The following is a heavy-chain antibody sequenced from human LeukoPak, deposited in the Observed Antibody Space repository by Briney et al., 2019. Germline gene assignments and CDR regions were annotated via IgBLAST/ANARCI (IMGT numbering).Heavy chain of an antibody. V-gene: IGHV4-4*02. CDR1: GGSIVSSDW. CDR3: AREEGSSGWWAQYH. CDR2: IYHSGIT. Sequence: PSGTLSLTCAVSGGSIVSSDWWSWVRQPPGKGLEWIGEIYHSGITNYNPSLKSRLTISVDESKNQFSLMLTSVTAADTAVYYCAREEGSSGWWAQYHWGQGTLVTVSS. J-gene: IGHJ5*02. D-gene: IGHD6-19*01.